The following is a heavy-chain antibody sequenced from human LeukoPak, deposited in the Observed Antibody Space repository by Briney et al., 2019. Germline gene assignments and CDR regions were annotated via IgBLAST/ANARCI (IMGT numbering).Heavy chain of an antibody. CDR2: IIPIFGTA. CDR1: GGTFSSYA. Sequence: SVRVSCKASGGTFSSYAISWVRQAPGQGLEWMGGIIPIFGTANYAQKFQGRVTITTDESTSTAYMELSSLRSEDTAVYYCARGHTYYDYVWGSYRFDYWGQGTLVTVSS. V-gene: IGHV1-69*05. J-gene: IGHJ4*02. D-gene: IGHD3-16*02. CDR3: ARGHTYYDYVWGSYRFDY.